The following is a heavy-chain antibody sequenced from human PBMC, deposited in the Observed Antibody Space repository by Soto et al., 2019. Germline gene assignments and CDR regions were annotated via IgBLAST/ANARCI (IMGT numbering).Heavy chain of an antibody. D-gene: IGHD2-8*02. V-gene: IGHV1-2*02. CDR3: AREISGGGTLNWFDP. Sequence: ASVKVSCKASGYNFSDYYIHWVRQAPGQGLEWLGWVSPKSGGTNYARKFRGRVTMTRDTSSNTVYMDLSGLKSDDTAVFYCAREISGGGTLNWFDPWGQGTLVTVS. CDR1: GYNFSDYY. J-gene: IGHJ5*02. CDR2: VSPKSGGT.